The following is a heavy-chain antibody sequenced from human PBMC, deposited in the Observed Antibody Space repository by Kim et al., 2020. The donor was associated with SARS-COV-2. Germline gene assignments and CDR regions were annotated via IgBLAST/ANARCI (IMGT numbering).Heavy chain of an antibody. D-gene: IGHD3-22*01. CDR1: GGSISSSSYY. V-gene: IGHV4-39*01. CDR2: IYYSGST. Sequence: SETLSLTCTVSGGSISSSSYYWGWIRQPPLKGLEWIGSIYYSGSTYYNPSLKSRVTISVDTSKNQFSLKLSSVTAADTAVYYCAIQFDYYDSSGYQEVNYWGQGTLVTVSS. CDR3: AIQFDYYDSSGYQEVNY. J-gene: IGHJ4*02.